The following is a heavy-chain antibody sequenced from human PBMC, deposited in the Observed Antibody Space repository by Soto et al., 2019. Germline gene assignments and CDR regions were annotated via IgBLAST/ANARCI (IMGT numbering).Heavy chain of an antibody. Sequence: SETLSVTCTVSGGSISRGGYYWSWIRQHPGKGLEWIGYIYYSGSTYYNPSLKSRVTISVDTSKNQFSLKLSSVTAADTAVYYCARTRGMIRGYYFDYWGQGTLVT. CDR3: ARTRGMIRGYYFDY. J-gene: IGHJ4*02. V-gene: IGHV4-31*03. D-gene: IGHD3-16*01. CDR1: GGSISRGGYY. CDR2: IYYSGST.